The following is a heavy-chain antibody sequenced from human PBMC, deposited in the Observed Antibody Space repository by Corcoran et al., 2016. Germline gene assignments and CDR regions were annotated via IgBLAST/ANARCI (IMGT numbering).Heavy chain of an antibody. CDR3: ANILYYYDSSGYGYFCL. V-gene: IGHV2-5*01. J-gene: IGHJ2*01. Sequence: QITLKESGPTLVKPTQTLTLTCTFSGFSLSTSGVGVGWIRQPPGKAMEWLALIYWNDDKRYSPSLKSRLTITKDTSTNQVVLTMTNMDPVDTATYYCANILYYYDSSGYGYFCLWGRCTLVTVSS. D-gene: IGHD3-22*01. CDR2: IYWNDDK. CDR1: GFSLSTSGVG.